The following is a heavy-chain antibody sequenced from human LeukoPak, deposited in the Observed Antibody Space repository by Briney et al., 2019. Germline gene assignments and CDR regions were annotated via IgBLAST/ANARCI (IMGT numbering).Heavy chain of an antibody. Sequence: GRSLILSCAASGFTFSSYCMHWVRQPPGKGLEWVAVIWSEGSSKHYADSVKDRFTISRDNSKNTLYLQMSSLRAEDTALYYCARGQPPSYYDMDVWGQGTTVTVSS. CDR1: GFTFSSYC. CDR2: IWSEGSSK. D-gene: IGHD6-13*01. J-gene: IGHJ6*02. V-gene: IGHV3-33*01. CDR3: ARGQPPSYYDMDV.